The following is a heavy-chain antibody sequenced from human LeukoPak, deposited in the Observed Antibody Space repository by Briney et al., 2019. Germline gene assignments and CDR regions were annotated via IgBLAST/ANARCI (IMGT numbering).Heavy chain of an antibody. V-gene: IGHV3-11*04. Sequence: PGGSLRLSCEASGFRLSTYFLXXXRXAPGKGXXXXXYITNSGRSTKYADAVKGRLTISRDKATQSVYLEMTDLRVEDTAVYYCAREASGYYHVFDSWGQGTLVTVSS. CDR3: AREASGYYHVFDS. D-gene: IGHD3-3*01. CDR1: GFRLSTYF. J-gene: IGHJ4*02. CDR2: ITNSGRST.